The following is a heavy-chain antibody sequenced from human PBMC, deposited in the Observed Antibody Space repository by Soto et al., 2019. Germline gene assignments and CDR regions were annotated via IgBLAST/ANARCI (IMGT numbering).Heavy chain of an antibody. J-gene: IGHJ4*02. Sequence: GASVKVSCKASGYTFTSYDINWVRQASGQGLEWMGWMNPNSGNTGYAQEFQGRVTMTRNTSISTAYMELSSLRSEDTAVYYCARVKLADTAMENFDYWGQGTQVTVSS. CDR3: ARVKLADTAMENFDY. CDR2: MNPNSGNT. V-gene: IGHV1-8*01. CDR1: GYTFTSYD. D-gene: IGHD5-18*01.